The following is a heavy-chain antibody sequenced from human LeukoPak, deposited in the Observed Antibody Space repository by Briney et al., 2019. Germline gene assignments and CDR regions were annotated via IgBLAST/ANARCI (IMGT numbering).Heavy chain of an antibody. CDR3: ANLPGYSSSWSPGFDY. CDR1: GFTFSSYA. V-gene: IGHV3-23*01. J-gene: IGHJ4*02. D-gene: IGHD6-13*01. Sequence: GGSLRLSCAASGFTFSSYAMNWVPQSPGKGLEWGSAISGWGGSTYYADSVKGRFTISRDNSKSTLYLQMNSLRAEDTAVYYCANLPGYSSSWSPGFDYWGQGTLVTVSS. CDR2: ISGWGGST.